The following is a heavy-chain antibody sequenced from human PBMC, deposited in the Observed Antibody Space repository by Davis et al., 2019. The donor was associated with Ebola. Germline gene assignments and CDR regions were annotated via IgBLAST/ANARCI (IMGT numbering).Heavy chain of an antibody. J-gene: IGHJ4*02. CDR3: ARDPNQYGVLDH. CDR2: ISGSGGSP. Sequence: GGSLRLSCAASGFTFSSYAMSWVRQAPGKGLEWVSAISGSGGSPYYADSVMGRFSISRDNSKNTLYLQMNSLRVEDTAVYYCARDPNQYGVLDHWGQGTLVTVSS. V-gene: IGHV3-23*01. D-gene: IGHD4-17*01. CDR1: GFTFSSYA.